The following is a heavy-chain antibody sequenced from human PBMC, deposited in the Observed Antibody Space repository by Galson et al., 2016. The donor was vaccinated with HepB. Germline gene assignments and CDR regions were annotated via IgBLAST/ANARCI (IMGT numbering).Heavy chain of an antibody. J-gene: IGHJ6*02. CDR2: ISSSANYI. V-gene: IGHV3-21*01. Sequence: SLRLSCAASGFTFSNYNINWVRQPPGKGLEWVSSISSSANYIYYADSVKGRFTISRDNAKNSLYLQMNSLRAEDTAVYHCARGSFGSGLSGGMDVWGQGTTVTVSS. CDR3: ARGSFGSGLSGGMDV. CDR1: GFTFSNYN. D-gene: IGHD3-10*01.